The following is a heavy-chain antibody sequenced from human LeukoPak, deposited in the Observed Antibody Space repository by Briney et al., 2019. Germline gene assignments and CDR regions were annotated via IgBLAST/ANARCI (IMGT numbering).Heavy chain of an antibody. CDR2: INHSGST. J-gene: IGHJ4*02. D-gene: IGHD3-3*01. Sequence: SETLSLTCAVSGGSFSGYYWSWIRQPPGKGLEWIGEINHSGSTNYNPSLKSRVTISVDTSKNQFSLKLSSVTAADTAVYYCARRSGYYRGLDYWGQGTLVTVSS. CDR1: GGSFSGYY. V-gene: IGHV4-34*01. CDR3: ARRSGYYRGLDY.